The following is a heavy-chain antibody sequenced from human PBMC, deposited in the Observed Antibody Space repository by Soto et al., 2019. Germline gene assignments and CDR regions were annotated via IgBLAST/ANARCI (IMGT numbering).Heavy chain of an antibody. CDR1: GGTFSSYA. V-gene: IGHV1-69*06. D-gene: IGHD3-10*01. CDR3: ARDHAMYYYGSGSHGWFDP. CDR2: IIAYIGTA. Sequence: GASVKVSCKASGGTFSSYAISWVRQAPGQGLEWMGWIIAYIGTANYAQKFQGRVTMTADTSTSTAYMELRSLRSDDTAVYYCARDHAMYYYGSGSHGWFDPWGQGTLVTVSS. J-gene: IGHJ5*02.